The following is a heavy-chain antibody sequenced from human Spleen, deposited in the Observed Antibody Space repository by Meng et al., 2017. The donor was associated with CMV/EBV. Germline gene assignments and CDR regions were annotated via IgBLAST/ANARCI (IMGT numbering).Heavy chain of an antibody. Sequence: ASVKVSCKAPRTFFIRHAITWVRQAPGQGLEWMGWISADNQNTNLIQKFQGRVTLTADTSTSTAYMELRSLRSDDTAVYYCARGGDYGKFHGPFDYWGQGTLVTVSS. CDR1: RTFFIRHA. D-gene: IGHD4-17*01. V-gene: IGHV1-18*01. J-gene: IGHJ4*02. CDR2: ISADNQNT. CDR3: ARGGDYGKFHGPFDY.